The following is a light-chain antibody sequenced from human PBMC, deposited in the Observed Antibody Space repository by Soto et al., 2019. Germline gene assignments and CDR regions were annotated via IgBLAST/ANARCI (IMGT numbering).Light chain of an antibody. V-gene: IGKV1-16*01. CDR2: AAS. CDR3: QHYNSYSEA. Sequence: DIQMTQSPSSLSASVGDRVTITCRASQSITTYLNWYRQKPGKATKLLIYAASSLQSGVPSRFSGSGSGTEFTLTISSLQPDDFATYYCQHYNSYSEAFGQGTKVDIK. J-gene: IGKJ1*01. CDR1: QSITTY.